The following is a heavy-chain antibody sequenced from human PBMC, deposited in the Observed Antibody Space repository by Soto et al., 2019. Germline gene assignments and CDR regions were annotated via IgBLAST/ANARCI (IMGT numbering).Heavy chain of an antibody. CDR3: AKDLEGGSGSYPFFDY. V-gene: IGHV3-30*18. D-gene: IGHD3-10*01. CDR2: ISYDGSKK. CDR1: GFTFSSYG. Sequence: QVQLVESGGGGVQPGRSLRLSCAASGFTFSSYGMHWVRQAPGKGLEWVAVISYDGSKKYYADSVKGRVTISRDNSKNTLYLQMHSLRAEDTAVYYCAKDLEGGSGSYPFFDYWGQGTLVTVSS. J-gene: IGHJ4*02.